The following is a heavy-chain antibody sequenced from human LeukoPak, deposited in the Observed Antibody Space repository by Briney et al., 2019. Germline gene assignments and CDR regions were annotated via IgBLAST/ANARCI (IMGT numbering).Heavy chain of an antibody. CDR1: GFTFSSYA. Sequence: GGSLRLSCAASGFTFSSYAMSWVRQAPGKGLEWVSVISGSGRTTYYADSVKGRFTISRDNSKTTLYLQMNSLRAEDTAVYYCARGTAVAGFDYWGQGTLVTVSS. D-gene: IGHD6-19*01. J-gene: IGHJ4*02. CDR2: ISGSGRTT. CDR3: ARGTAVAGFDY. V-gene: IGHV3-23*01.